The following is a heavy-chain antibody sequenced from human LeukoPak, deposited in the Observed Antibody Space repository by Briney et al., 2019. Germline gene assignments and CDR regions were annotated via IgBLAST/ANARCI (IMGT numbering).Heavy chain of an antibody. J-gene: IGHJ5*02. D-gene: IGHD6-13*01. Sequence: SETLSLTCTVSGGSISSSSDYWGWIRQPPGKGLEWIGRIYYSGSTYYNPSLKSRVTISVDTSKNQFSLKLSSVTAADTTVYYCARHARSSSHPSNWFDPWGQGTLVTVSS. V-gene: IGHV4-39*01. CDR1: GGSISSSSDY. CDR3: ARHARSSSHPSNWFDP. CDR2: IYYSGST.